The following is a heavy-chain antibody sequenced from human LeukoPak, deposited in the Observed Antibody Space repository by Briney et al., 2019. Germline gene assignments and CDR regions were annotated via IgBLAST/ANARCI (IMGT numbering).Heavy chain of an antibody. CDR3: ARTQYSTSPEGYYYYYMDV. CDR1: GGSISSTSYY. V-gene: IGHV4-39*01. D-gene: IGHD6-6*01. CDR2: IYYSGST. J-gene: IGHJ6*03. Sequence: SETLSLTCTVSGGSISSTSYYWGWIRQPPGRGLEWIGSIYYSGSTSYNPSLRSRVTISVDTSKDQFSLKLSSVAAADTAVYYCARTQYSTSPEGYYYYYMDVWGKGTTLTVSS.